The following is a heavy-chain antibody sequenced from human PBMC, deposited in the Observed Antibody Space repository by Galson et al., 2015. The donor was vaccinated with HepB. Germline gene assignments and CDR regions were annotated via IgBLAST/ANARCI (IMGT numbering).Heavy chain of an antibody. CDR2: INPNSGGT. CDR3: ARGAGGIAVAADYYMDV. CDR1: GYTFAGYY. Sequence: SVKVSCKASGYTFAGYYMHWVRQAPGQGLEWMGWINPNSGGTNYTQKFQGRVTMTRDTSISTAYMELSRLRSDDTAVYYCARGAGGIAVAADYYMDVWGKGTTVTVSS. V-gene: IGHV1-2*02. D-gene: IGHD6-19*01. J-gene: IGHJ6*03.